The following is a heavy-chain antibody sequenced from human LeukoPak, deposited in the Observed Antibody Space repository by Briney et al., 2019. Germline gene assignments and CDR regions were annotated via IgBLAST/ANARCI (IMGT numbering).Heavy chain of an antibody. V-gene: IGHV3-7*01. CDR3: ASFSPVGALRPF. D-gene: IGHD1-26*01. J-gene: IGHJ4*02. CDR2: IKQDGSEK. CDR1: GFTLSSYW. Sequence: GGSLRLSCAASGFTLSSYWMSWVRQSPGKGLEWVANIKQDGSEKYYVDSVKGRFTISRDNAKNSLYLQMSSLRAEDTAVYYCASFSPVGALRPFWGQGTLVTVSS.